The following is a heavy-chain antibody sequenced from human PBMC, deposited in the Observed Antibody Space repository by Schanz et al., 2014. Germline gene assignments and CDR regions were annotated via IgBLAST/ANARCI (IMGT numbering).Heavy chain of an antibody. CDR1: GFTFHTYD. CDR2: ISHDGHRD. V-gene: IGHV3-30-3*01. J-gene: IGHJ6*02. D-gene: IGHD3-10*01. CDR3: ARAQGVIRLYYGVDV. Sequence: EESGGGVVQPGRSLRLSCAASGFTFHTYDMHWVRQAPGKGLEWVAQISHDGHRDFYADSVKGRFTVSRDNNWKTLSLQMNSLRSDDAAVYYCARAQGVIRLYYGVDVWGQGTTVTVSS.